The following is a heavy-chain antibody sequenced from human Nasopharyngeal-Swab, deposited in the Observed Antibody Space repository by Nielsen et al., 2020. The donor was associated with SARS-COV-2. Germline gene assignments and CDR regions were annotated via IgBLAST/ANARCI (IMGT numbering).Heavy chain of an antibody. CDR2: IYYSGST. CDR1: GGSISSGGYY. Sequence: LSLSCTVSGGSISSGGYYWSWIRQHPGKGLEWIGYIYYSGSTYYNPSLKSRVTISVDTSKNQFSLKLSSVTAADTAVYYCARGLLRYYDSGSSPTPPDYWGQGTLVTVSS. J-gene: IGHJ4*02. CDR3: ARGLLRYYDSGSSPTPPDY. V-gene: IGHV4-31*03. D-gene: IGHD3-10*01.